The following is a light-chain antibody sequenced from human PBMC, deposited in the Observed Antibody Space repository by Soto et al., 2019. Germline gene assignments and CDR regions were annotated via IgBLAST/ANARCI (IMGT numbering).Light chain of an antibody. V-gene: IGLV1-47*01. CDR2: RNN. J-gene: IGLJ1*01. CDR3: AAWDDRLSGLYV. CDR1: RSNIGSNY. Sequence: PVLTQPPSASGTPGQRGTISCSGSRSNIGSNYVYWYQQLPGTAPKLLTYRNNQRPSGVPDRFSGSKSGTSVSLALSGLRSEDEADDYCAAWDDRLSGLYVFGTGTKLTVL.